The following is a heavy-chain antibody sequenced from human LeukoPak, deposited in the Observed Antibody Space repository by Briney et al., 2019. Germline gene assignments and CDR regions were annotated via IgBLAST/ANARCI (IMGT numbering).Heavy chain of an antibody. Sequence: GGSLRLSCVASGFTFSSYAMTWVRQAPGKGLEWVAVLSYDGGNKYYADSVKGRFTISRDNSKNTLYLQVNSLRADDTAVYYCARDHHCSGGSCYSEIDYWGQGTLVTVSS. CDR3: ARDHHCSGGSCYSEIDY. D-gene: IGHD2-15*01. CDR2: LSYDGGNK. CDR1: GFTFSSYA. V-gene: IGHV3-30-3*01. J-gene: IGHJ4*02.